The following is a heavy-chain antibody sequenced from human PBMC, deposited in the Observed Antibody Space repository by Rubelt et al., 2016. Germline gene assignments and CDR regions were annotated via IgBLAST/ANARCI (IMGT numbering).Heavy chain of an antibody. CDR3: ARAGVTTADALDI. V-gene: IGHV3-7*01. CDR1: GFTFSDYY. CDR2: IKQDGSEK. Sequence: VQLVESGGGLVKPGGSLRLSCAASGFTFSDYYMSWIRQAPGKGLEWVANIKQDGSEKYYVDSVKGRFTISRDNAKNSLYLQMNSLRAGATAVYYCARAGVTTADALDIWGQGTMVTVSS. J-gene: IGHJ3*02. D-gene: IGHD4-11*01.